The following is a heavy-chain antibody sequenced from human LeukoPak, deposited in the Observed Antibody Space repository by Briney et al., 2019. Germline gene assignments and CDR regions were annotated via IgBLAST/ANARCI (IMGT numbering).Heavy chain of an antibody. Sequence: SQTLSLTCSVSGGSVTSGNYYWNWIRQPAGKGLEWIGRIYTNGGASYNPSLKSRVTISIDASKNQFSLKLSSVTAADTAVYYCAREPPGYWGQGILVTVSS. CDR2: IYTNGGA. CDR1: GGSVTSGNYY. CDR3: AREPPGY. V-gene: IGHV4-61*02. J-gene: IGHJ4*02.